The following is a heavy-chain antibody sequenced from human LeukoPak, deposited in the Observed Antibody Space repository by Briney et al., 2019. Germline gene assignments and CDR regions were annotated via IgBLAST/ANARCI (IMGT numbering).Heavy chain of an antibody. D-gene: IGHD1-26*01. CDR1: GYTFTGYY. V-gene: IGHV1-2*02. CDR3: ARGGLGADNWFDP. Sequence: ASVKVSCKASGYTFTGYYMHWVRQAPGQGLEWMGWINPNSGGTNYAQKFQGRVTMTRDTSISTAYMELSRLRPDDTAVYYCARGGLGADNWFDPWGQGTLVTVSS. CDR2: INPNSGGT. J-gene: IGHJ5*02.